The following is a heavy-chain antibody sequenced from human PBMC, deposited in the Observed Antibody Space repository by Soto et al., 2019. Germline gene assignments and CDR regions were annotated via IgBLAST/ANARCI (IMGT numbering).Heavy chain of an antibody. CDR1: GGALTDGGYY. CDR3: ARGGDYDHSFGP. D-gene: IGHD4-17*01. Sequence: QVQLQESGPRLVKPSQTLSLSCSVSGGALTDGGYYWAWIRQHPVKGLEWIGHIFHIGSTHYNPSLRSRVXXXVXXSTTEFPLNLSSGTAADTAVYYCARGGDYDHSFGPWGQGTLVTVSS. V-gene: IGHV4-31*03. J-gene: IGHJ5*02. CDR2: IFHIGST.